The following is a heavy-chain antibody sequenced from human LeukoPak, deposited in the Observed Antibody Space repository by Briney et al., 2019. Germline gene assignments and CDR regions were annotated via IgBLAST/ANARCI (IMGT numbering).Heavy chain of an antibody. Sequence: PGGSLRLSCAASGFTFSGYAMHWGRQASGKGLEWVGRIRSKANSYATAYAASVKGRFTISRDDSKNTAYLQMNSLKTEDTAVYYCTSRGYYYDSSGYLDYWGQGTLVTVSS. CDR2: IRSKANSYAT. CDR3: TSRGYYYDSSGYLDY. D-gene: IGHD3-22*01. J-gene: IGHJ4*02. V-gene: IGHV3-73*01. CDR1: GFTFSGYA.